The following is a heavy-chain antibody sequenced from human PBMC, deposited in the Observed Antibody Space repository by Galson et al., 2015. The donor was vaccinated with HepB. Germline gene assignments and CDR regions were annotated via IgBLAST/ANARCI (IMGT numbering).Heavy chain of an antibody. J-gene: IGHJ4*02. Sequence: SLRLSCAASGFTFSSYGMHWVRQAPGKGLEWVAVIWYDGSNKYYADSVKGRFTISRDNSKNTLYLQMNSLRAEDTAVYYCARGWESSSSGLKLTSENAVVVDYWGQGTLVTVSS. D-gene: IGHD6-6*01. CDR1: GFTFSSYG. V-gene: IGHV3-33*01. CDR2: IWYDGSNK. CDR3: ARGWESSSSGLKLTSENAVVVDY.